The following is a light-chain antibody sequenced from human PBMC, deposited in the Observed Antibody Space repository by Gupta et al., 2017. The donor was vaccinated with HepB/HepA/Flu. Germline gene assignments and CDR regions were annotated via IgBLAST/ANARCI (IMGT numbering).Light chain of an antibody. J-gene: IGKJ5*01. Sequence: DIVMTLPPDSLAVSLGERATIHCKSSQNVLDSSNKDFLAWYQQKPGHPPKLLISWASTRESGVPDRFSGSGSGTDFTLTISSLQAEDVAVYYCQQYYDTPITFGQGTRLEIK. CDR1: QNVLDSSNKDF. CDR3: QQYYDTPIT. CDR2: WAS. V-gene: IGKV4-1*01.